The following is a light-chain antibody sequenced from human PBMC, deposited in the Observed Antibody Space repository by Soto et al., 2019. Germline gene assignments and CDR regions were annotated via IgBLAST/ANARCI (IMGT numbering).Light chain of an antibody. J-gene: IGKJ5*01. Sequence: DIQMTQSPSSVSASVGDTVTISCRASQTISTYLHXXQXXPXXXXXLXXXKASTLKSGVPSRFSGSGSGTDFTLTISSLEPEDFAVYYCQLYGDSPPVTFGQGKRLEIK. CDR1: QTISTY. CDR3: QLYGDSPPVT. CDR2: KAS. V-gene: IGKV1-5*03.